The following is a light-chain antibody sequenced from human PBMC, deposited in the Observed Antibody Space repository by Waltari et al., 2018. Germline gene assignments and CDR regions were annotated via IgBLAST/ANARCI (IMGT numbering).Light chain of an antibody. Sequence: EIVLTQSPGTLSLSPGERATLPCRASQSVTSSYIAWYQQKPGQAPRLLIYGASSGATGVPDRFSGSGSGTDFILTISTLEPEDFAVYYCQQYDSSRGMYTFGQGTKLEI. J-gene: IGKJ2*01. V-gene: IGKV3-20*01. CDR3: QQYDSSRGMYT. CDR2: GAS. CDR1: QSVTSSY.